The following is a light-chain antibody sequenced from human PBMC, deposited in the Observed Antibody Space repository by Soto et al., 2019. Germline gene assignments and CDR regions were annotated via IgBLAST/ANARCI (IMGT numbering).Light chain of an antibody. CDR3: CSYGGSSSLV. CDR2: DDS. V-gene: IGLV2-11*01. CDR1: GGDVGGFTY. J-gene: IGLJ3*02. Sequence: QSVLTQPRSVSGSPGQSVTISCSASGGDVGGFTYVSWYQQHPGKAPKLLIYDDSQRPSGVPDRLSGSKSGYTASLTISGLQADDAADYYCCSYGGSSSLVFGGGTKLTVL.